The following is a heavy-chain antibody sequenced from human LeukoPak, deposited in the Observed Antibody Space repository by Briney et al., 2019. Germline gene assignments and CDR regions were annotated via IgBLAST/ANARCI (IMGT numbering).Heavy chain of an antibody. D-gene: IGHD6-13*01. V-gene: IGHV3-21*01. CDR2: ISSSSTYM. J-gene: IGHJ4*02. Sequence: GGSLRLSCAASGFTFSSSNMNWVRQAPGKGLQWVSSISSSSTYMSYAGSVKGRFTISRDNAKNSLYLQMSSLRAEDTAVYYCAREGYSSSWGNIDYWGQGTLVTVSS. CDR1: GFTFSSSN. CDR3: AREGYSSSWGNIDY.